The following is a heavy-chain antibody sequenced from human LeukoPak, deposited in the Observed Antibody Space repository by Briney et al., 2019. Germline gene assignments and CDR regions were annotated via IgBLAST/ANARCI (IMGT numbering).Heavy chain of an antibody. J-gene: IGHJ6*03. CDR2: ITSTSAYR. Sequence: GGSLRLSCVGSGFAFNAYTITWVRQAPGKGLEWVSSITSTSAYRQFEDSVRGRFTISRDNTRNSVYLQMDSLGAEDTAVYHCARATMGPTTLNYYYFFMDVWGKGTTVTVSS. CDR3: ARATMGPTTLNYYYFFMDV. D-gene: IGHD1-26*01. V-gene: IGHV3-21*01. CDR1: GFAFNAYT.